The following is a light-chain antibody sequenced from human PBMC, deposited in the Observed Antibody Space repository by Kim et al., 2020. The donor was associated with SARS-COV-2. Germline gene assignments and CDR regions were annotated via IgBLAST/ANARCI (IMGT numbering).Light chain of an antibody. J-gene: IGLJ3*02. CDR3: AAWDDSLSGLV. CDR1: SSNIGSNY. V-gene: IGLV1-47*01. Sequence: ELTQPPSASGTPGQRVTISCSGSSSNIGSNYVYWYQQLPGTAPKLLTYRNNQRPSGVPDRFSGSKSGTSASLAISGLRSEDEADYYCAAWDDSLSGLVFGGGTQLTVL. CDR2: RNN.